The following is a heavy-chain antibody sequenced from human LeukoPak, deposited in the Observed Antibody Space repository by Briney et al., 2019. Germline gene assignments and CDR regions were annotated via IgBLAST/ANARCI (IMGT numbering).Heavy chain of an antibody. J-gene: IGHJ4*02. V-gene: IGHV1-2*02. CDR2: ENPNSGGT. D-gene: IGHD6-19*01. CDR1: GYTFSDYY. CDR3: SRGAPTIAMTGTGLDY. Sequence: ASVKVSCKASGYTFSDYYMHWVRQAPGQGLEWIGWENPNSGGTNYAQKFQGRFTMTRDTSINTAYMEVSGLRSDDTAVYYCSRGAPTIAMTGTGLDYWGQGTLVAVSS.